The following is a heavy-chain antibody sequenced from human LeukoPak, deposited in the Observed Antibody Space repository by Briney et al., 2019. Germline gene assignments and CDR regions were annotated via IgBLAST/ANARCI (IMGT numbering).Heavy chain of an antibody. Sequence: ASVKVSCKASGGTFSGYAISWVRQAPGQGLEWMGGIIPIFGTANYAHKFQGRVTITADESTSTAYMELSSLRSEDTAVYYCARSPYCSGGSCQSQRYYYYYMDVWGKGTTVTVSS. CDR3: ARSPYCSGGSCQSQRYYYYYMDV. CDR2: IIPIFGTA. CDR1: GGTFSGYA. D-gene: IGHD2-15*01. J-gene: IGHJ6*03. V-gene: IGHV1-69*13.